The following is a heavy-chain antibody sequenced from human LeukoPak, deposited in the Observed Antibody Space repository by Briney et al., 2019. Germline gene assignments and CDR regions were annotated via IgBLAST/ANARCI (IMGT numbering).Heavy chain of an antibody. V-gene: IGHV4-4*02. Sequence: SETLSLTCAVSGGSISSTNWWSWVRQPPGKGLEWIGEIYHSGTTNYNPSLKSRVTISVGKSRKHFSLKLNSVTAADTAVYYCARGGSSNWTPFDYWVQGAPVTVPS. D-gene: IGHD6-13*01. CDR1: GGSISSTNW. CDR3: ARGGSSNWTPFDY. CDR2: IYHSGTT. J-gene: IGHJ4*02.